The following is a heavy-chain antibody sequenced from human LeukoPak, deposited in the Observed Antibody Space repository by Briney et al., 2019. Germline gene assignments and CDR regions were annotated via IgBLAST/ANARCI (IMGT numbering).Heavy chain of an antibody. CDR1: GYTFTGYY. D-gene: IGHD6-6*01. CDR2: INPNSGGT. J-gene: IGHJ4*02. CDR3: ATTARRVLSRFDY. Sequence: GASVKVSCKASGYTFTGYYMHWVRQAPGQGLEWMVWINPNSGGTNYAQKFQGRVTMTRDTSISTAYMELSRLRSDDTAVYYCATTARRVLSRFDYWGQGTLVTVSS. V-gene: IGHV1-2*02.